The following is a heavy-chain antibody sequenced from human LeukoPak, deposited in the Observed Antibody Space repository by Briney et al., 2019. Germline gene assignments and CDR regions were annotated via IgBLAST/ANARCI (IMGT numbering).Heavy chain of an antibody. V-gene: IGHV3-21*04. CDR2: ISSSSSYI. CDR1: GFTFSSYS. Sequence: GGSLRLSCAASGFTFSSYSMNWVRQAPGKGLEWVSSISSSSSYIYYADSVKGRFTISRDNAKNSLYLQMNSLRAEDTAVYYCARDREQWLVRGWFDPWGQGTLVTVSS. CDR3: ARDREQWLVRGWFDP. D-gene: IGHD6-19*01. J-gene: IGHJ5*02.